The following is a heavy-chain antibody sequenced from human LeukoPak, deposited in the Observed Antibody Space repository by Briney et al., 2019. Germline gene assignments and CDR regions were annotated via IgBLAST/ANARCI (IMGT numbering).Heavy chain of an antibody. D-gene: IGHD5-18*01. V-gene: IGHV3-23*01. CDR1: GFTFTNYA. CDR2: ISGSASST. Sequence: GGSLRLSCATSGFTFTNYAMSWVRQAPGKGLEWVSAISGSASSTYYADSVKGRFTISRDNSKNTLYLQMNSLRADDTAVYYCAKGRTGFSYGYGIDYWGQGTLVTVSS. CDR3: AKGRTGFSYGYGIDY. J-gene: IGHJ4*02.